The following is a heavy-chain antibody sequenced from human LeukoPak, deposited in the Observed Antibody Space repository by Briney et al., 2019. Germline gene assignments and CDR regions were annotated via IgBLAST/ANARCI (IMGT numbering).Heavy chain of an antibody. J-gene: IGHJ4*02. V-gene: IGHV3-23*01. Sequence: GGSLRLSCAASGFTFSSYAMSWVRQAPGKGLEWVSDISGSGGSTYYADSGKARFTISRDNTKNTLYLQMNSLRAEGTSVYYCAPTYYYGSGSYRFGYWGQGTLVTVSS. CDR3: APTYYYGSGSYRFGY. D-gene: IGHD3-10*01. CDR2: ISGSGGST. CDR1: GFTFSSYA.